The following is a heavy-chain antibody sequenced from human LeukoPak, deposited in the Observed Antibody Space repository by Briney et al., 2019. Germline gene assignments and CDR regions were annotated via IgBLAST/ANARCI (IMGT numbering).Heavy chain of an antibody. CDR2: INPSGGST. D-gene: IGHD6-6*01. V-gene: IGHV1-46*01. CDR3: ARGDAYYSSSSGYFDY. J-gene: IGHJ4*02. CDR1: GYTFTSYY. Sequence: GASVKVSFKASGYTFTSYYMHWVRQPPGQGLEWVGIINPSGGSTSYAQKFQGRVTMTRDTSTSTVYMELSSLRSEDTAVYYCARGDAYYSSSSGYFDYWGQGTLVTVSS.